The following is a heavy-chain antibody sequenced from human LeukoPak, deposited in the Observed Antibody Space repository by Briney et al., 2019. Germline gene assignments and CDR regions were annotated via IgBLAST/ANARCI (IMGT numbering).Heavy chain of an antibody. Sequence: GGSLRLSCAASGFTFDDYAMHWVRQAPGKGLEWVSGISWNSGSIGYADSVKGRFTISRDNAKNSLYLQMNSLRAEDTALYYCAKDNCSSTSCLYYYGMGVWGQGTTVTIPS. CDR1: GFTFDDYA. J-gene: IGHJ6*02. D-gene: IGHD2-2*01. CDR3: AKDNCSSTSCLYYYGMGV. V-gene: IGHV3-9*01. CDR2: ISWNSGSI.